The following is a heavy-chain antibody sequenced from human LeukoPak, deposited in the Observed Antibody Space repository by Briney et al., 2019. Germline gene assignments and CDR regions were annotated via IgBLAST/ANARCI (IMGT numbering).Heavy chain of an antibody. V-gene: IGHV3-11*04. CDR1: GFTFSDYY. CDR3: AKDLKASSGLYKRKPSAFDY. CDR2: ISRSGNII. J-gene: IGHJ4*02. Sequence: GGSLRLSCAASGFTFSDYYMNWIRQAPGKGLEWVSYISRSGNIIYYADSVKGRFTISRDNAKNSLYLQMNSLRAEDTAVYYCAKDLKASSGLYKRKPSAFDYWGQGTLVTVSS. D-gene: IGHD6-19*01.